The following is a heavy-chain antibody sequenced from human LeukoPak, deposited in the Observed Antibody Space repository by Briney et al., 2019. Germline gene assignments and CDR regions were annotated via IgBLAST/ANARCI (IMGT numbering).Heavy chain of an antibody. CDR2: FDPEHGET. Sequence: ASVKVSCKLSGYTLPELSMHWLRQAPAKGLEWMGGFDPEHGETIYAQKFQGRVTITEDTSTDTAYMELSSLRSEDTAVYYCATYSSIASPTSFDYWGRATLVTVPP. CDR1: GYTLPELS. J-gene: IGHJ4*02. V-gene: IGHV1-24*01. D-gene: IGHD6-13*01. CDR3: ATYSSIASPTSFDY.